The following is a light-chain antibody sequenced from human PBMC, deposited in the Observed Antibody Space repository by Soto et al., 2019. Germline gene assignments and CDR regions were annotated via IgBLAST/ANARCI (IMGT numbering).Light chain of an antibody. CDR3: QVWDNSRGV. Sequence: SYELTQPPSVSVAPGQTATITCGRKSIGSKSVHWYQQRPGQAPVLVVFDDNNRPSGIPERFSGSNSGNTAILTISRIEAGDEADYYCQVWDNSRGVFGGGTKVTVL. CDR1: SIGSKS. CDR2: DDN. J-gene: IGLJ3*02. V-gene: IGLV3-21*02.